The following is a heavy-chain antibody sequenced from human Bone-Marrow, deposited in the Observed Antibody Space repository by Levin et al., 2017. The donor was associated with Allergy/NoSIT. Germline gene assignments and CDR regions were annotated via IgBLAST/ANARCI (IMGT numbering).Heavy chain of an antibody. J-gene: IGHJ4*02. CDR1: GFTFNSHV. Sequence: LSLTCAASGFTFNSHVMNWVRQAPGKGLEWVSSISSGSSYIYYADSVKGRFTISRDNARNSLYLQLNNLRAEDTALYYCTRGIVYKPLPSPFDAWGQGTLVTVSS. CDR3: TRGIVYKPLPSPFDA. D-gene: IGHD1-1*01. V-gene: IGHV3-21*06. CDR2: ISSGSSYI.